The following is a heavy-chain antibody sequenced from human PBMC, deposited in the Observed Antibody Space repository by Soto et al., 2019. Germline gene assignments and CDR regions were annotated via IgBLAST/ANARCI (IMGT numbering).Heavy chain of an antibody. J-gene: IGHJ4*02. CDR2: MSYSGTT. Sequence: SETLSLTCTVSGGSISSGNYYWSWIRQPPGKGLEWIGFMSYSGTTSYNASLKSRVTISVDTSKSQFSLNLSFVTAADTAVYYCATMGTPATGLYYFDNWGQATLVTVPQ. V-gene: IGHV4-30-4*01. CDR1: GGSISSGNYY. CDR3: ATMGTPATGLYYFDN. D-gene: IGHD1-7*01.